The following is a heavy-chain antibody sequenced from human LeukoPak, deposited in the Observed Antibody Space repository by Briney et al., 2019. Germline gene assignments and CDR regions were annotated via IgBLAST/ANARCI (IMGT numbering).Heavy chain of an antibody. V-gene: IGHV3-48*02. D-gene: IGHD5-24*01. CDR2: ISSSSSTI. Sequence: GGSLRLSCAASGFSSSTYSMNWVRQAPGKGLEWVSHISSSSSTIYYADSVKGRFTTSRDNAKNSLYLQMNSLRDEDTAAYYCARDRWLQLPFDYWGQGILVTVSS. CDR1: GFSSSTYS. J-gene: IGHJ4*02. CDR3: ARDRWLQLPFDY.